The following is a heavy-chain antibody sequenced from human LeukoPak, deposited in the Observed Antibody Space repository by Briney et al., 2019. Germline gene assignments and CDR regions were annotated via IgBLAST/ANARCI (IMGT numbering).Heavy chain of an antibody. CDR1: GFPFSSYA. D-gene: IGHD1-26*01. J-gene: IGHJ4*02. Sequence: GGSLRLSFAASGFPFSSYAMSWVRQAPGKGLEWVSAISGSGGSTYYAASVKCRFTISRDNSKNTLYLQMNSLRAEDTAVYYCAKDPWDGRYGSFDYWGQGTLVTVSS. V-gene: IGHV3-23*01. CDR2: ISGSGGST. CDR3: AKDPWDGRYGSFDY.